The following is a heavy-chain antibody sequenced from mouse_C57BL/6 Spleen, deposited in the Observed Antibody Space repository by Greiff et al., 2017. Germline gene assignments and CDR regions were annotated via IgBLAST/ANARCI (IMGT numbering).Heavy chain of an antibody. Sequence: VQLQQSGAELVKPGASVKMSCKASGYTFTTYPIEWMKQNHGKSLEWIGNFHPYNDDTKYNEKFKGKATLTVEKSSSTAYLELSRLTADDSAVYDGSRSRTYCNYDYAFDYWGQGTLVTVSA. CDR2: FHPYNDDT. J-gene: IGHJ4*01. V-gene: IGHV1-47*01. CDR1: GYTFTTYP. CDR3: SRSRTYCNYDYAFDY. D-gene: IGHD2-1*01.